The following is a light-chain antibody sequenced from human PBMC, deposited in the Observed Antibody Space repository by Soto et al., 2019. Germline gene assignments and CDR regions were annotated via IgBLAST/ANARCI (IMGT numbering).Light chain of an antibody. J-gene: IGLJ1*01. V-gene: IGLV2-14*01. Sequence: QSALTQPASVSGSPGQAITISCTGTSSDVGGYNYVSWYQQHPGKAPKLMIYEVSNRPSGVSDRFSGSKSGNTASLTISGLQAEGEADYYCTSYTSSSTPVFGTGTKVTVL. CDR3: TSYTSSSTPV. CDR1: SSDVGGYNY. CDR2: EVS.